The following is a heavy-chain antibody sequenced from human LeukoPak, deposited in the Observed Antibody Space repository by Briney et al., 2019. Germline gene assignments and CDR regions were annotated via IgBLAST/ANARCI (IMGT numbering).Heavy chain of an antibody. CDR2: ISGGGDTT. J-gene: IGHJ4*02. Sequence: PGGSLRLSCAASGFTFSTYSMNWVRQAPRKGLEWVSSISGGGDTTNYADSVKGRFTISRDNSKNTLYLQMNSLRGEDTARYYCAKATIEQWLVKVDSFDSWGQGTLVSVSS. CDR3: AKATIEQWLVKVDSFDS. CDR1: GFTFSTYS. D-gene: IGHD6-19*01. V-gene: IGHV3-23*01.